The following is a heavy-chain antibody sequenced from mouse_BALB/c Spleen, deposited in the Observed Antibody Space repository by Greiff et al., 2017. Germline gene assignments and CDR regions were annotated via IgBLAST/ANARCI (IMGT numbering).Heavy chain of an antibody. CDR3: ARVLYDGYYYAMDY. CDR1: GYTFTDYA. D-gene: IGHD2-3*01. CDR2: ISTYYGNT. V-gene: IGHV1-67*01. J-gene: IGHJ4*01. Sequence: QVHVKQSGPELVRPGVSVKISCKGSGYTFTDYAMHWVKQSHAKSLEWIGVISTYYGNTNYNQKFKGKATMTVDKSSSTAYMELARLTSEDSAIYYCARVLYDGYYYAMDYWGQGTSVTVSS.